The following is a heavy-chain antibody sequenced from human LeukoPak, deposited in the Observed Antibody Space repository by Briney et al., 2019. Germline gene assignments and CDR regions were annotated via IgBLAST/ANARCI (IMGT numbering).Heavy chain of an antibody. D-gene: IGHD2-2*03. CDR2: ISAYNGNT. CDR3: ARDAFGRAGYCSSTSCSNWFDP. V-gene: IGHV1-18*01. Sequence: ASVKVSCKASGYTFTSYGISWVRQAPGQGLEWMGWISAYNGNTNYAQKLQGRVTVTTDTSTSTAYMELRSLRSDDTAVYYCARDAFGRAGYCSSTSCSNWFDPWGQGTLVTVSS. CDR1: GYTFTSYG. J-gene: IGHJ5*02.